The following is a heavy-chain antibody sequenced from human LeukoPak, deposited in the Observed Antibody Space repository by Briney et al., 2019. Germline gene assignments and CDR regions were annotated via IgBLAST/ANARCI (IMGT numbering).Heavy chain of an antibody. D-gene: IGHD3-22*01. J-gene: IGHJ4*02. CDR3: ARTGGKISSGYQASDC. CDR2: INPNSGGT. Sequence: ASVKVSSKASGYTFTGFYMHWVRQAPGQGLEWMGWINPNSGGTNYAQKFQGRVTMTRDTSISTAYMELSRLRSDDTAVYYCARTGGKISSGYQASDCWGQGTLATVSS. CDR1: GYTFTGFY. V-gene: IGHV1-2*02.